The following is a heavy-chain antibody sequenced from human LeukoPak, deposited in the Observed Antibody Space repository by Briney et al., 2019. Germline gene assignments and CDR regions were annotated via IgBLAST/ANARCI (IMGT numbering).Heavy chain of an antibody. D-gene: IGHD6-19*01. CDR2: INPLNGHT. CDR3: ASHSTGWFLKD. V-gene: IGHV1-18*04. Sequence: ASVKVSCKASGYSFTNNAVSWVRQAPGQGLEWMGWINPLNGHTDYAQKFQGRVTMTRDTNTGTLYMELRSLRSDDTAVYYCASHSTGWFLKDWGQGTLVTVSS. CDR1: GYSFTNNA. J-gene: IGHJ4*02.